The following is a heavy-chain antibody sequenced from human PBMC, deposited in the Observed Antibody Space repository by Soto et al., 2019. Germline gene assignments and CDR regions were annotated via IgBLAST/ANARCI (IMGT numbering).Heavy chain of an antibody. Sequence: PGGSLRLSCAASGFTFSSYGMHWVRQAPGKGLEWVAVIWYDGSNKYYADSVKGRFTISRDNSKNTLYLQMNSLRAEDTAVYYCARDILSSSWYSIQRLSYYFDYWGQGTLVTVSS. D-gene: IGHD6-13*01. J-gene: IGHJ4*02. V-gene: IGHV3-33*01. CDR2: IWYDGSNK. CDR1: GFTFSSYG. CDR3: ARDILSSSWYSIQRLSYYFDY.